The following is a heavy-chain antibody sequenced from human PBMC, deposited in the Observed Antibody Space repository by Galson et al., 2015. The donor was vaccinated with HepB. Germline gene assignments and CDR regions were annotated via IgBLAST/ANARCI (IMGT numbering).Heavy chain of an antibody. CDR1: GSTFTGYY. V-gene: IGHV1-2*02. CDR3: ARAGSVVVPAAIHRYYYYGMDV. CDR2: INPNCGGT. J-gene: IGHJ6*02. D-gene: IGHD2-2*02. Sequence: SVKVSCKASGSTFTGYYMHWVRQAPGQGLEWMGWINPNCGGTNYAQKFQGRVTMTRDTSISTAYMELSRLRSDDTAVYYRARAGSVVVPAAIHRYYYYGMDVWGQGTTVTVSS.